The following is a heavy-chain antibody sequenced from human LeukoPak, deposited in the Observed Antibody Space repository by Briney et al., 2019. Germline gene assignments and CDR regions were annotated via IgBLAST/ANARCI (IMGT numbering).Heavy chain of an antibody. J-gene: IGHJ4*02. D-gene: IGHD5-18*01. CDR1: GCTFTIYA. Sequence: ASVKVSCKASGCTFTIYAMNWVRQAPGQGLEWMGWINTNTGNPTYAQGFTGRFVFSLDTSVSTAYLQISSLKAEDTAVYYCARDRSTAQLWLRDSVIFPFDYWGQGTLVTVSS. CDR2: INTNTGNP. V-gene: IGHV7-4-1*02. CDR3: ARDRSTAQLWLRDSVIFPFDY.